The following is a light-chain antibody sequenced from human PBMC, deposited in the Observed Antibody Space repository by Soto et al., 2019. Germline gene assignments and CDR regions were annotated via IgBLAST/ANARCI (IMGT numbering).Light chain of an antibody. V-gene: IGKV3-15*01. Sequence: EIVMTQSPASLSVSPGDGATLSCRASQSVDSNVAWYQQKTGQGPRLLIHGASTRAVGVPARFSGSGSGTDFTLTISSLLSEDYAVDYCQQYHNWPPQYTFGQGTKLQIK. CDR2: GAS. CDR3: QQYHNWPPQYT. CDR1: QSVDSN. J-gene: IGKJ2*01.